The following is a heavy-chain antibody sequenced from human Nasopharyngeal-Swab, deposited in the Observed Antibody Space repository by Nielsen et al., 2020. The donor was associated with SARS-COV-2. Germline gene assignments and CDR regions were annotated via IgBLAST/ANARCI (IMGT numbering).Heavy chain of an antibody. J-gene: IGHJ6*03. V-gene: IGHV1-69*06. CDR2: IIPIFGTA. Sequence: WVRQAPGQGLEWMGGIIPIFGTANYAQKFQGRVTITADKSTSTAYMELSSLRSEDTAVYYCASADYGEYYYYYYYMDVWGKGTTVTVSS. CDR3: ASADYGEYYYYYYYMDV. D-gene: IGHD4-17*01.